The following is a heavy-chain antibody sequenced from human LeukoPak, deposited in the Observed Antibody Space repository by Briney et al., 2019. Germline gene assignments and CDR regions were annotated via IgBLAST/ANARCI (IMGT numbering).Heavy chain of an antibody. D-gene: IGHD1-26*01. Sequence: PGGSLRLSCAASGFIFSDYQMSWIRQPPGKGLECVSYISSSGSTIYYADSVKGRFTISRDNAKNSLYLQMNSLRAEDTAVYYCARDGSFDAFDIWGQGTMVTVSS. CDR3: ARDGSFDAFDI. CDR2: ISSSGSTI. CDR1: GFIFSDYQ. J-gene: IGHJ3*02. V-gene: IGHV3-11*01.